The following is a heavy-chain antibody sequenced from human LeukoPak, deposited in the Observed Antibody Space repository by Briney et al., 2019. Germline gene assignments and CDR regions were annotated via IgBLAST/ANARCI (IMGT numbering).Heavy chain of an antibody. CDR2: IIPIFGTA. CDR3: ARDQDYDSWSGSDY. D-gene: IGHD3-3*01. J-gene: IGHJ4*02. V-gene: IGHV1-69*05. CDR1: GGTFSSYA. Sequence: ASVKVSCKASGGTFSSYAISWVRQAPGQGLEWMGRIIPIFGTANYAQKFHGRLTITTDASTSTAYMELSSLRSEDTAVYYCARDQDYDSWSGSDYWGQGTLVTVSS.